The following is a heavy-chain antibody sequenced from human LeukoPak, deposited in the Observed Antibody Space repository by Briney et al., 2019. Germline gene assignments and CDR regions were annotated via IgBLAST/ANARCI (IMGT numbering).Heavy chain of an antibody. CDR2: INPNSGGT. CDR3: ARDREGTSVWPRRNYYYMDV. V-gene: IGHV1-2*02. Sequence: ASVKVSCKASGYTFTGYYMHWVRQAPGQGLEWMGWINPNSGGTNYAQKFQGRVTMTRDTSISTAYMELSRLRSDDTAVYYCARDREGTSVWPRRNYYYMDVWGKGTTVTISS. J-gene: IGHJ6*03. CDR1: GYTFTGYY. D-gene: IGHD6-19*01.